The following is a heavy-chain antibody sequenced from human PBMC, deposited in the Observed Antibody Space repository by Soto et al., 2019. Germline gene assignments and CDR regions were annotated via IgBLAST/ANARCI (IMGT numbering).Heavy chain of an antibody. Sequence: SETLSLTCTVSGGSISSGGYYWSWIRQHPGKGLEWIGYIYYSGSTYYNPSLKSRVTISVDTSKNQFSLKPSSVTAADTAVYYCARDPIWFGELLGHNYYYGMDVWGQGTTVTVSS. CDR1: GGSISSGGYY. CDR2: IYYSGST. J-gene: IGHJ6*02. CDR3: ARDPIWFGELLGHNYYYGMDV. V-gene: IGHV4-31*03. D-gene: IGHD3-10*01.